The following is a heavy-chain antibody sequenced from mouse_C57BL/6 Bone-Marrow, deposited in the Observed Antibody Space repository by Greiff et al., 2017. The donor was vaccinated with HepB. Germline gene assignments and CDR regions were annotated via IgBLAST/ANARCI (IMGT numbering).Heavy chain of an antibody. CDR1: GFNIKDDY. J-gene: IGHJ3*01. V-gene: IGHV14-4*01. D-gene: IGHD4-1*02. Sequence: SGAELVRPGASVKLSCTASGFNIKDDYMHWVKQRPEQGLEWIGWIDPENGDTEYASKFQGKATITADTSSNTAYLQLSSLTSEDTAVYYCTPNWGAYWGQGTLVTVSA. CDR3: TPNWGAY. CDR2: IDPENGDT.